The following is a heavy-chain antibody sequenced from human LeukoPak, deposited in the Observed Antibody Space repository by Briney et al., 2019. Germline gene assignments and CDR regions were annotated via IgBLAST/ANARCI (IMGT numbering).Heavy chain of an antibody. CDR2: ISGSGGST. CDR3: ARGIAVADNFDY. Sequence: GGSLRLSCAASGFTFSSYAMSWVRQAPVKGLEWVSAISGSGGSTYYADSVKGRFTISRDNSKNTLYLQMNSLRAEDTAVYYCARGIAVADNFDYWGQGTLVTVSS. D-gene: IGHD6-19*01. V-gene: IGHV3-23*01. CDR1: GFTFSSYA. J-gene: IGHJ4*02.